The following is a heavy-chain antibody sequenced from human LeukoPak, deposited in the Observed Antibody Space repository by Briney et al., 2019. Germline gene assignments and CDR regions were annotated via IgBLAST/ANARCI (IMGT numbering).Heavy chain of an antibody. CDR1: GYSFTSYG. CDR3: AREECSIGVCYPSGY. V-gene: IGHV1-18*01. J-gene: IGHJ4*02. D-gene: IGHD2-8*01. CDR2: ISTYNANT. Sequence: ASVKISCKASGYSFTSYGISWVRQAPGQGLEWMGWISTYNANTNYALKLQGRVTLTTDTSTSTAYMELKSLRSDDTAVYYCAREECSIGVCYPSGYWGQGTLVTVSS.